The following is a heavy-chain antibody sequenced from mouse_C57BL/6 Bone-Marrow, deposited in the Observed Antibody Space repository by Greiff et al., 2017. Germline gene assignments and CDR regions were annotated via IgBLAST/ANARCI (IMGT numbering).Heavy chain of an antibody. CDR1: GYTFTSYW. J-gene: IGHJ1*03. D-gene: IGHD5-2*01. V-gene: IGHV1-61*01. CDR2: IYPADSET. CDR3: ARSAEYPCWYLDD. Sequence: QVQLQQPGPELVRPGSSVKLSCKASGYTFTSYWLDWVKQRPGQGLEWIGNIYPADSETHYNQKIKDKATLTVDKSSSTAYMQLSSLTSEDSAVYYCARSAEYPCWYLDDWGTGTTVTVSS.